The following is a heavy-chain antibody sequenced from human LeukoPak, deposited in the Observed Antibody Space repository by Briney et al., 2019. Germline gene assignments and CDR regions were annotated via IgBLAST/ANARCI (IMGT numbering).Heavy chain of an antibody. J-gene: IGHJ4*02. Sequence: GGSLRLSCAASGFTVSSNYMSWVRQAPGKGLEWVSVIYSGGSTYYADSVKGRFTISRDNSKNTLYLQMNSLRAEDTAVYYCARDLDVLLWFGEFRYWGQGTLVTVSS. CDR3: ARDLDVLLWFGEFRY. D-gene: IGHD3-10*01. CDR1: GFTVSSNY. CDR2: IYSGGST. V-gene: IGHV3-66*01.